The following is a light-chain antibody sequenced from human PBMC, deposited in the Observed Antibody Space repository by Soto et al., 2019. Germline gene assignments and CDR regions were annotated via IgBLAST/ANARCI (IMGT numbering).Light chain of an antibody. Sequence: DVQVTQSPSFVSASVGDRVTITCRASQGIGTWLAWYQVKPGKAPNLLIYGATNLQSGGPSRFSGSGLVTHFTLTIFNLQPEDFATYYCQQTNSFPITFGQGTRMDI. CDR2: GAT. J-gene: IGKJ5*01. V-gene: IGKV1D-12*01. CDR1: QGIGTW. CDR3: QQTNSFPIT.